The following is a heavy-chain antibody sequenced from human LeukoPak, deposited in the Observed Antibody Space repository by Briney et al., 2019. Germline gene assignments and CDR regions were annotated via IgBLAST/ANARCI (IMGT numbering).Heavy chain of an antibody. D-gene: IGHD6-13*01. CDR3: ARCRRSSSWYPANWFDP. J-gene: IGHJ5*02. Sequence: SETLSPTCAVYGGSFSGYYWSWIRQPPGKGLEWIGEINHSGSTNYNPSLKSRVTISVDTSKNQFSLKLSSVTAADTAVYYCARCRRSSSWYPANWFDPWGQGTLVTVSS. CDR2: INHSGST. CDR1: GGSFSGYY. V-gene: IGHV4-34*01.